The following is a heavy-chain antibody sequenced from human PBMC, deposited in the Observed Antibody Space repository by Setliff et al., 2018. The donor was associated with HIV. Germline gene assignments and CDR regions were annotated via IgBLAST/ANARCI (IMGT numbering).Heavy chain of an antibody. V-gene: IGHV4-34*01. J-gene: IGHJ3*02. CDR1: GGSFSDYF. D-gene: IGHD3-10*01. Sequence: SETLSLTCAVYGGSFSDYFWTWIRQPPGQGLGWIGKIRPSGGTNYNPSLKSRVTISVDSSKNQFSLKLSSVTAADTAVYFCARTLWFEESASYDAFDIWGQGTMVTVSS. CDR3: ARTLWFEESASYDAFDI. CDR2: IRPSGGT.